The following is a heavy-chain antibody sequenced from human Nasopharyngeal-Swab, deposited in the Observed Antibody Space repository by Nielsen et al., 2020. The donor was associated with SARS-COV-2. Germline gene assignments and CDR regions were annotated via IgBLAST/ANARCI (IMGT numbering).Heavy chain of an antibody. CDR1: GYSFTSYW. D-gene: IGHD2-15*01. Sequence: GGSLRLSCKGSGYSFTSYWISWVRQMPGKGLEWMGRIDPSDSYTNYSPSFQGHVTISADKSISTACLQWSSLKALDTAMYYCARRAYCSGGSCYSPYYYYMDVWGKGTTVTVSS. CDR3: ARRAYCSGGSCYSPYYYYMDV. V-gene: IGHV5-10-1*01. J-gene: IGHJ6*03. CDR2: IDPSDSYT.